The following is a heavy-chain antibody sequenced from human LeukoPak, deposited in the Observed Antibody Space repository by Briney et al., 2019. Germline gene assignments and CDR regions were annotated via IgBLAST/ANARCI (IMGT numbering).Heavy chain of an antibody. CDR3: ACPQRGARRGAFDI. J-gene: IGHJ3*02. CDR2: INHSGST. Sequence: SETLSLTCAVYGGSFSGYYWSWIRQPPGKGLEWIGEINHSGSTNYNPSLKSRVTISVDTSKNQFSLKLSSVTAAATAVYYCACPQRGARRGAFDIWGQGTMVTVSS. V-gene: IGHV4-34*01. D-gene: IGHD6-25*01. CDR1: GGSFSGYY.